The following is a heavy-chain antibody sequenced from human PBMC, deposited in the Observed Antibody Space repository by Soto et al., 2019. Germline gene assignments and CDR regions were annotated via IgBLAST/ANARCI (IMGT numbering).Heavy chain of an antibody. CDR2: IYYSGST. J-gene: IGHJ4*02. CDR3: ERLGSIAVAGTLVY. CDR1: GGSISSSSYY. Sequence: QLQLQESGPGLVKPSETLSLTCTVSGGSISSSSYYWGWIRQPPGKGLEWLGSIYYSGSTYYNPSHKGRATMSVDTPKNQCALKLSSVTAADTAVDYGERLGSIAVAGTLVYVGQGTLVTVSS. D-gene: IGHD6-19*01. V-gene: IGHV4-39*01.